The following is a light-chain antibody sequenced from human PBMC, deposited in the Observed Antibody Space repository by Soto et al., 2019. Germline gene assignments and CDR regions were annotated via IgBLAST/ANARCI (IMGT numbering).Light chain of an antibody. V-gene: IGKV3-20*01. CDR1: QSVSRSY. J-gene: IGKJ4*01. CDR3: QQYGSSPPVT. CDR2: GAS. Sequence: EIVLTQSPGTLSLSPGERATLSCRATQSVSRSYLAWYQQKPGQAPRLLIYGASSRATGIPDRFSGSGSGTDFPLPISRLEPEDFAVYYCQQYGSSPPVTFGGGTKVEIK.